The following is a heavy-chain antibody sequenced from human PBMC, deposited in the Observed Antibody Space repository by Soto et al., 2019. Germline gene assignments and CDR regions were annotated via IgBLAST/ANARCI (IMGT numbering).Heavy chain of an antibody. D-gene: IGHD3-10*01. CDR1: GFTFSSYE. Sequence: GGSLRLSCAASGFTFSSYEMNWVRQAPGKGLEWVSYISSSGSTIYYADSVKGRFTISRDNAKNSLYLQMNSLSAEDTAVYYCARDRGDWYYYYYGMDVWGQGTTVTVSS. V-gene: IGHV3-48*03. CDR3: ARDRGDWYYYYYGMDV. CDR2: ISSSGSTI. J-gene: IGHJ6*02.